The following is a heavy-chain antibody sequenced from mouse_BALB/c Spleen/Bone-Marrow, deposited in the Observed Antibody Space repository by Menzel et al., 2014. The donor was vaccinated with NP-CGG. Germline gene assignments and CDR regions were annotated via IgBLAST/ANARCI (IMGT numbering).Heavy chain of an antibody. Sequence: VMLVESGPGLVAPSQSLSITCTISGFSLTSYGVHRVRQPPGKGLEWLGVIWAGGSTNYNSALMSRLSISKDNSKSQVFLKMNSLQTDDTAMYYCARGRQLTWFAYWGQGTLVTVSA. J-gene: IGHJ3*01. V-gene: IGHV2-9*02. CDR3: ARGRQLTWFAY. CDR2: IWAGGST. CDR1: GFSLTSYG. D-gene: IGHD1-3*01.